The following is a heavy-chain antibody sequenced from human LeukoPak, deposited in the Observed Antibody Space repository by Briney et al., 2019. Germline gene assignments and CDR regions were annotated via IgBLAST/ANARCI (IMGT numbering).Heavy chain of an antibody. V-gene: IGHV4-59*12. Sequence: SETLSLTCTVSGGSLNNYYWSWIRQPPGKGLEWIGYISYTGNTNYNPSLKSRVTISVDTSKNQFSLKLSSVTAADTAVYYCARGDYDILTGYPTHFDYWGQGTLVTVSS. J-gene: IGHJ4*02. CDR3: ARGDYDILTGYPTHFDY. D-gene: IGHD3-9*01. CDR1: GGSLNNYY. CDR2: ISYTGNT.